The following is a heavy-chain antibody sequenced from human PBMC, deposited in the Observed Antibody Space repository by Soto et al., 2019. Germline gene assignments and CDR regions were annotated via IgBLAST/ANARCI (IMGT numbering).Heavy chain of an antibody. CDR2: IYSGGST. V-gene: IGHV3-53*01. CDR3: HGYGY. D-gene: IGHD5-12*01. CDR1: GFSVTANY. J-gene: IGHJ4*02. Sequence: EVQVVESGGGLIHPGGSLRLSCEVSGFSVTANYMSWVRQAPGKGLEWVSVIYSGGSTYYIDSVKGRFSISRDISKNTLYLQMNSLRAEDTAVYYCHGYGYWGQGTLVTVSS.